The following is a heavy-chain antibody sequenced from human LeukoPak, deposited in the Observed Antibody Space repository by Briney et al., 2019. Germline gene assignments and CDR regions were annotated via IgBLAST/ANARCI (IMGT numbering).Heavy chain of an antibody. CDR1: GFTFSSYG. V-gene: IGHV3-30*02. J-gene: IGHJ4*02. D-gene: IGHD3-3*01. Sequence: GGSLRLSCASSGFTFSSYGMHWVRQAPGKGLEWVAFIRYDGSNRYYADSVKGRFTISRDNSKNTLYLQMNSLRAEDTAVYYCAKESTIFGVVIMEALDYWGQGTLVTVSS. CDR2: IRYDGSNR. CDR3: AKESTIFGVVIMEALDY.